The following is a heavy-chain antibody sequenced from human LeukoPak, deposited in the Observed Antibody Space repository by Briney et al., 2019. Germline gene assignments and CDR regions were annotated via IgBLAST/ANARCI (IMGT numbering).Heavy chain of an antibody. CDR2: INGDGGST. CDR1: GFAFSSHW. J-gene: IGHJ4*02. D-gene: IGHD1-26*01. Sequence: GGSLRLSCEASGFAFSSHWMHWVRQDPGKGLVWVSNINGDGGSTGYADSVKGRFTTSRDNAKNTLYLHMNSLRVEDTAVYYCARDEVGAPPIDYWGQVALVTVSS. V-gene: IGHV3-74*01. CDR3: ARDEVGAPPIDY.